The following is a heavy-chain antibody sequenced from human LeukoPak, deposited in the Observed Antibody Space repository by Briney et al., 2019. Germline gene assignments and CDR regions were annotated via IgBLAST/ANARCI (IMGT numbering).Heavy chain of an antibody. J-gene: IGHJ4*02. CDR2: ISSSGSII. D-gene: IGHD6-19*01. V-gene: IGHV3-11*01. CDR3: AREPVIAVAGTFDY. CDR1: GFTFSDYY. Sequence: GGSLRLSCAASGFTFSDYYMSWIRQAPGKGLEWVSYISSSGSIIYYADSVKGRFTISRDNAKNSLYLQMNSLRAEDTAVYYCAREPVIAVAGTFDYWGQGTLVTVSS.